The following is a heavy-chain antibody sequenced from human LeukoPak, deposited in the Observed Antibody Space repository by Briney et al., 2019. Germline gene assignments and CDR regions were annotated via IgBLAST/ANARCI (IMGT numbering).Heavy chain of an antibody. Sequence: PSETLSLTCTVSGGSINSNSYYYWGWIRQPPGKGLEWIGTISYSGSTYYNPSLKSRVTISVDTSKNQFSLRLSSVTAADTAVYYCARGDRRIAIFGGLNPPDYWGQGTLVTVSS. CDR2: ISYSGST. V-gene: IGHV4-39*01. CDR1: GGSINSNSYYY. D-gene: IGHD3-3*01. CDR3: ARGDRRIAIFGGLNPPDY. J-gene: IGHJ4*02.